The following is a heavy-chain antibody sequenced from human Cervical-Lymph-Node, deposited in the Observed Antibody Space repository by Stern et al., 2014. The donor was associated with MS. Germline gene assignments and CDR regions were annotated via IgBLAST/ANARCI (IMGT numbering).Heavy chain of an antibody. CDR1: GYTFTSYW. CDR3: ARQRYFDY. V-gene: IGHV5-51*01. J-gene: IGHJ4*02. Sequence: EVQLVESGPEVKRPGESLKISCQASGYTFTSYWIGWVRQMPGKGLEWIAIIFPGGSDIRYSPSFQGQVTISAAKSSITAYLQWNNLKASDTAIYYCARQRYFDYWGQGTLVTVSS. CDR2: IFPGGSDI.